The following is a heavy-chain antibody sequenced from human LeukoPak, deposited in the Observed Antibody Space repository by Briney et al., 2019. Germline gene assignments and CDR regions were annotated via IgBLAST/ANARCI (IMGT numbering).Heavy chain of an antibody. D-gene: IGHD5-24*01. CDR3: AKQEMATIRNWNFDL. V-gene: IGHV3-74*01. CDR2: MSGDGSST. Sequence: GGSLRLSCAASGFTFSNYWMNWVRQVPGKGLMWVSRMSGDGSSTNYADSVKGRFTISRDNAKNSLYLQMNSLRAEDTAVYYCAKQEMATIRNWNFDLWGRGTLVTVSS. CDR1: GFTFSNYW. J-gene: IGHJ2*01.